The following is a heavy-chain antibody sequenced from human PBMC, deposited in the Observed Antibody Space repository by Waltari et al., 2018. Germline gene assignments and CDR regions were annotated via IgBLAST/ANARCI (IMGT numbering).Heavy chain of an antibody. J-gene: IGHJ6*02. Sequence: EVQLVESGGGLIQPGGSLRLSCAASGFTFNAYEMIWVRQAPGKGLEGVSYITDSGSATDHADSVRGRFTTSRDNARNSLYLQMNSLRAEDTAVYYCARRLSYYGMDVWGQGTTVTVSS. D-gene: IGHD3-16*01. CDR2: ITDSGSAT. CDR1: GFTFNAYE. V-gene: IGHV3-48*03. CDR3: ARRLSYYGMDV.